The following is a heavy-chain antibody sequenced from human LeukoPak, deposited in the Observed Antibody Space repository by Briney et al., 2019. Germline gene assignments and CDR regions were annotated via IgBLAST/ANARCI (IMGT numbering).Heavy chain of an antibody. CDR3: ARDVNWNYCDY. CDR1: GFTFSSYS. J-gene: IGHJ4*01. CDR2: ISTSSSYI. V-gene: IGHV3-21*01. Sequence: GGSLRLSCAASGFTFSSYSMNWVRQAPGKGLEWVSFISTSSSYIYYADSVKGRFTISRDNAKNSVYLQMNSLRAEDTAVYYCARDVNWNYCDYWGHGTLVTVSS. D-gene: IGHD1-20*01.